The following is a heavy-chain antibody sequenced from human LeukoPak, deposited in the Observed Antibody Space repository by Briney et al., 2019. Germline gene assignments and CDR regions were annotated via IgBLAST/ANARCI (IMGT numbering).Heavy chain of an antibody. J-gene: IGHJ4*02. CDR2: ISSSSDSI. Sequence: PGGSLRLSCAASGFTFSTYGMTWVRQAPGKGLEWISYISSSSDSIKYADSVKGRFTSSRDNAKNTLYLQMNSLRAEDTAVYYCARDRLIAQRGTSYYFDYWGQGTLVTVSS. D-gene: IGHD7-27*01. CDR1: GFTFSTYG. V-gene: IGHV3-48*04. CDR3: ARDRLIAQRGTSYYFDY.